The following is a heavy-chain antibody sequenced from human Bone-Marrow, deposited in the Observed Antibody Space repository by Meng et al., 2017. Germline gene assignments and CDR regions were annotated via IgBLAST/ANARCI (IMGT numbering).Heavy chain of an antibody. CDR2: IYHSGST. J-gene: IGHJ5*02. CDR3: ARVSPGRYCSSTSCYWFDP. D-gene: IGHD2-2*01. Sequence: QVQLPQWGAGLLKPSETLSLTCAVYGGSFSTYYWSWIRQPPGKGLEWIGYIYHSGSTYYNPSLKSRVTISVDRSKNQFSLKLSSVTAADTAVYYCARVSPGRYCSSTSCYWFDPWGQGTLVTVSS. V-gene: IGHV4-34*01. CDR1: GGSFSTYY.